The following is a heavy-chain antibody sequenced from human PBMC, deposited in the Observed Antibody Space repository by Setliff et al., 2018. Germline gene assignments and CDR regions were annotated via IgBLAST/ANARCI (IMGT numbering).Heavy chain of an antibody. CDR1: GFIFSSYS. J-gene: IGHJ6*02. D-gene: IGHD4-4*01. V-gene: IGHV3-21*01. CDR3: ARDLLYSNYAKGYYYYGMDA. CDR2: ISSSSSYI. Sequence: GGSLRLSCAASGFIFSSYSMNWVRQAPGKGLEWVSFISSSSSYIYYADSVKGRFTISRDNAKNSLYLQMNSLRAEDTAVYYCARDLLYSNYAKGYYYYGMDAWGQGTTVTVSS.